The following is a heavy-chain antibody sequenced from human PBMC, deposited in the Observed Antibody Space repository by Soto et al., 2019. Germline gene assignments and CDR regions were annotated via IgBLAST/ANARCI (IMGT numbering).Heavy chain of an antibody. CDR2: INPLPTSGST. D-gene: IGHD6-13*01. CDR1: GYIFTNYY. Sequence: QVQLVQSGAEVKKPGASVKVSCKASGYIFTNYYIHWVRQAPGQGLEWMAIINPLPTSGSTNYAPKFQGRVTVTRDSTTSTVYLELSSWRSDDTAVYYCARDLAAAAYWGQGTLVTVSS. V-gene: IGHV1-46*01. CDR3: ARDLAAAAY. J-gene: IGHJ4*02.